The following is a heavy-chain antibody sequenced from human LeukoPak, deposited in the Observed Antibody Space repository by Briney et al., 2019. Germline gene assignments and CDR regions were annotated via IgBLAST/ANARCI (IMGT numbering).Heavy chain of an antibody. CDR2: INHSGST. J-gene: IGHJ5*02. V-gene: IGHV4-34*01. D-gene: IGHD6-13*01. CDR1: GGSFSGYY. Sequence: SETLSLTCAVYGGSFSGYYWSWIRQPPGKGLEWIGEINHSGSTNYNPSLKSRVTISVDTSKNQFSLKLSSVTAADTAVYYCARGHRRSSWYVGRNWFDPWGQGTLVTVSS. CDR3: ARGHRRSSWYVGRNWFDP.